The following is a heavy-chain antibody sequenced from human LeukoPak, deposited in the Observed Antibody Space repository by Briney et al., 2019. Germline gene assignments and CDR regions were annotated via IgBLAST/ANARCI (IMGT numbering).Heavy chain of an antibody. J-gene: IGHJ4*02. V-gene: IGHV4-59*01. CDR2: IYYSGST. CDR3: ARWGYDSSGYYYRYYFDY. Sequence: SETLSLTCTVSGGSISSYYWSWIRQPPGKGLEWIGYIYYSGSTNYSPSLKSRVTISVDTSKNQFSLKLSSVTAADTAVYYCARWGYDSSGYYYRYYFDYWGQGTLVTVSS. D-gene: IGHD3-22*01. CDR1: GGSISSYY.